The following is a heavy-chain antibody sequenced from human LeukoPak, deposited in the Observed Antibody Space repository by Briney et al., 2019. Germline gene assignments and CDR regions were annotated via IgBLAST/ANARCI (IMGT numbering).Heavy chain of an antibody. D-gene: IGHD6-19*01. CDR3: ARRGSGWYGAFDI. V-gene: IGHV4-34*01. CDR1: GGSVSGFY. Sequence: SETLSLTCAVHGGSVSGFYWTWIRQPPGKGLEWIGEINHRGGTNYNPSLKSRVTISVDTSRNQFSLKVTPVTAADTAVFYCARRGSGWYGAFDIWGQGTMAIVSS. J-gene: IGHJ3*02. CDR2: INHRGGT.